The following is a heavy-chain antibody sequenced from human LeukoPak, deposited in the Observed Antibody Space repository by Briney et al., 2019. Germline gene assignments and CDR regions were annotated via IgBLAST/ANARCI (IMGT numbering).Heavy chain of an antibody. V-gene: IGHV4-39*01. Sequence: PSETLSLTCPVSGGSVSSSSYYWGWIRQPPGKGLEWVGCIYNSGCTYYDPSLKSRVTISVDTSKNQVSLKVNSVTAADTAVYYCARRGSSGRSFDYWGQGTLVIVSS. D-gene: IGHD6-25*01. CDR2: IYNSGCT. CDR3: ARRGSSGRSFDY. J-gene: IGHJ4*02. CDR1: GGSVSSSSYY.